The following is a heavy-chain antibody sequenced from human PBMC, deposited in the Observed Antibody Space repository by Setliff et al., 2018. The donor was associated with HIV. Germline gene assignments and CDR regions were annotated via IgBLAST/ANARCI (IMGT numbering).Heavy chain of an antibody. CDR1: GGSISSYH. V-gene: IGHV4-4*08. J-gene: IGHJ6*03. CDR2: IYKSGSA. Sequence: LSLACRVSGGSISSYHWSWIRQPPGKGLEWIGHIYKSGSANYSPSLKGRVTISADTSRNQFSLKLTSVTAADTAIYYCARADSRRGAGYQYMDVWGKGTTVTVSS. D-gene: IGHD4-4*01. CDR3: ARADSRRGAGYQYMDV.